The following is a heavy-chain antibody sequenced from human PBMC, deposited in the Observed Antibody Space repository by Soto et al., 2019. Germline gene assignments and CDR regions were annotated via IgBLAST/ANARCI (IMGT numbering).Heavy chain of an antibody. V-gene: IGHV3-66*01. D-gene: IGHD3-10*01. Sequence: EVQLVESGGGLVQPGGSLRLSCAVSGFTVTTNCVSWVRQAPEKGLECVAIIYSDGTTHYADSVKGRFTTSRDSAKNTLYLQMDKLRADDTAVYHCVRDSSYYGSGRGVLDYWGQGTLVTVSS. J-gene: IGHJ4*02. CDR2: IYSDGTT. CDR3: VRDSSYYGSGRGVLDY. CDR1: GFTVTTNC.